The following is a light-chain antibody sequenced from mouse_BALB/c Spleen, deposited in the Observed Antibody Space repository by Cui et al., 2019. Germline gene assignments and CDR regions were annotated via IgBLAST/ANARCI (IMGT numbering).Light chain of an antibody. J-gene: IGKJ4*01. CDR3: QQWSSNPPT. CDR1: SSVSY. Sequence: QIVLTQSPALMSASPGEKVTMTCSASSSVSYMYWYQQKPRSSPKPWIYLTSNLASGVPVRFSGSGSGTSYSLTISSMEAEDAATYYCQQWSSNPPTFGSGTKLEIK. CDR2: LTS. V-gene: IGKV4-68*01.